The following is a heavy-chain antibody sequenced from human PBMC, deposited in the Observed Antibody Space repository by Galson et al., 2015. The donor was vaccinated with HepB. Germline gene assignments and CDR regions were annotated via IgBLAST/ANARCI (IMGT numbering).Heavy chain of an antibody. CDR2: IYSGGSI. Sequence: SLRLSCAASGFTVSSNYMSWVRQAPGKGLEWVSVIYSGGSIYYADSVKGRFTISRDNSKNTLYLQMNSLRAEDTAVYYCAGTTDHYYYYGMDVWGQGTTVTVSS. CDR1: GFTVSSNY. V-gene: IGHV3-53*01. D-gene: IGHD2/OR15-2a*01. J-gene: IGHJ6*02. CDR3: AGTTDHYYYYGMDV.